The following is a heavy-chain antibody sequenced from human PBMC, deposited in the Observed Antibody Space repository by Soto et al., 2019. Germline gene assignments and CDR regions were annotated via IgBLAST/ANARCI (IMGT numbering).Heavy chain of an antibody. D-gene: IGHD5-12*01. V-gene: IGHV1-69*13. CDR1: GGTFSSYA. CDR2: IIPIFGTA. CDR3: ARSDSGYDLGLDY. Sequence: SVKVSCKASGGTFSSYAISWVRQAPGQGLEWMGGIIPIFGTANYAQKFQGRVTITADESTSTAYMELSSLRSEDTAVYYCARSDSGYDLGLDYWGQGTLVTVSS. J-gene: IGHJ4*02.